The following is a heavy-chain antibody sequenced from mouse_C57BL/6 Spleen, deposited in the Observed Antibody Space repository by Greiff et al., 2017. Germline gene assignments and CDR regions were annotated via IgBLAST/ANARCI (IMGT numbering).Heavy chain of an antibody. CDR1: GYAFSSSW. CDR2: IYPGDGDT. V-gene: IGHV1-82*01. D-gene: IGHD1-1*01. J-gene: IGHJ2*01. CDR3: ARGIYYYGSSLCGYFDY. Sequence: VQLQESGPELVKPGASVKISCKASGYAFSSSWMNWVKQRPGKGLEWIGRIYPGDGDTNYNGKFKGKATLTADKSSSTAYMQLSSLTSEDSAVYFCARGIYYYGSSLCGYFDYWGQGTTLTVSS.